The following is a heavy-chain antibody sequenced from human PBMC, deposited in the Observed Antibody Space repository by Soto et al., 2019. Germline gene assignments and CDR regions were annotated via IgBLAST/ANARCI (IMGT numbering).Heavy chain of an antibody. CDR1: GGTFSSYT. CDR2: IIPILGIE. Sequence: SVKVSCKASGGTFSSYTISWVRQAPGQGLEWMGRIIPILGIENYAQKFQGRVTITADKSTSTAYMELSSLRSEDTAVYYCAREAGAVTPFDYWGQGTLVTVSS. D-gene: IGHD1-26*01. CDR3: AREAGAVTPFDY. V-gene: IGHV1-69*04. J-gene: IGHJ4*02.